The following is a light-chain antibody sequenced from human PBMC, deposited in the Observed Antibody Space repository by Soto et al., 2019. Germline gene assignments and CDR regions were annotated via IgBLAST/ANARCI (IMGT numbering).Light chain of an antibody. Sequence: NVLTQSPGTLSLSPGERATLHCRASQSVSNNYLAWYQQKPGQAPRLLIYGASNRATGIPDRFSGSGSGTDFTLTISRLEPEDFAVYYCQQYGSSGTFGQGTKVDIK. CDR2: GAS. V-gene: IGKV3-20*01. CDR3: QQYGSSGT. J-gene: IGKJ1*01. CDR1: QSVSNNY.